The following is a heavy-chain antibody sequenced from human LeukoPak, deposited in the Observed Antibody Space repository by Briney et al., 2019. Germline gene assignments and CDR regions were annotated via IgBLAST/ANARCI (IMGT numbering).Heavy chain of an antibody. J-gene: IGHJ4*02. D-gene: IGHD3-10*01. V-gene: IGHV1-2*06. CDR3: ARRYGSGSKFDY. CDR2: INPNSGGT. Sequence: ASVKVSCKASGYTFTGYYMHWVRQAPGQGLEWMGRINPNSGGTNYAQKFQGRVTMTGDTSTSTVYMELSSLRSEDTAVYYCARRYGSGSKFDYWGQGTLVTVSS. CDR1: GYTFTGYY.